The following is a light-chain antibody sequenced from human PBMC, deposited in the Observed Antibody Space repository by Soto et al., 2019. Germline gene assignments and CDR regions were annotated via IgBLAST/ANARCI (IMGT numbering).Light chain of an antibody. J-gene: IGKJ1*01. CDR1: QSISSY. Sequence: DIQMTQSPSSLSASVGDRVTITFRASQSISSYLNWYQQKPGKAPKLLIYAASSLQCGVPSRFSGSGSGTDFTLTISSLQPEDFATYYCQQSYSTPRTFGQGTKVDIK. V-gene: IGKV1-39*01. CDR2: AAS. CDR3: QQSYSTPRT.